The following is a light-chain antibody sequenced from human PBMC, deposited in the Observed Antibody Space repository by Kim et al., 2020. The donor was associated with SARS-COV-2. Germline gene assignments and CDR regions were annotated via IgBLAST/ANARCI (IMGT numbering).Light chain of an antibody. J-gene: IGLJ2*01. V-gene: IGLV3-25*03. Sequence: SYVLTQPSSVSVSPGQTARITCSADALPHQYTYWYQQKPGQAPVLSIYRDNERPSGIPERFSGSISGTIATLTISGVQAEDEADYYCQSTDNGATFVEFGGGTQLTVL. CDR3: QSTDNGATFVE. CDR2: RDN. CDR1: ALPHQY.